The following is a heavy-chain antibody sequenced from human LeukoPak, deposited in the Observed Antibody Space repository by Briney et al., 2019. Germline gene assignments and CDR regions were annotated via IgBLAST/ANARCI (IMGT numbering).Heavy chain of an antibody. V-gene: IGHV4-39*07. D-gene: IGHD3-10*01. Sequence: SETLSLTCTVSGGSISGSSYNWGWIRQPQGKGLEWIGNIYYRGSTQYNLSVKSRVTISVDTSKKQFSLKLTSVTAADTAVYYCARGGFGEYNYWGQGTLVTVSS. CDR2: IYYRGST. CDR1: GGSISGSSYN. CDR3: ARGGFGEYNY. J-gene: IGHJ4*02.